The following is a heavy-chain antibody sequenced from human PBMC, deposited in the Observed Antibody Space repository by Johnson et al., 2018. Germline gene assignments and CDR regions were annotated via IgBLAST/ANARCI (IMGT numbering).Heavy chain of an antibody. Sequence: EVQLLESGGGLVKPGGSLRLSCAASGFTFSSYSMNWVRQAPGKGLEWVSSISSSSSYIYYADSVKGRFTISRDNAKNSLYLQLNSLRAEDTAVYYCAGVGKPNYYDSSGYFDIWGQGTMVTVSS. V-gene: IGHV3-21*01. D-gene: IGHD3-22*01. J-gene: IGHJ3*02. CDR3: AGVGKPNYYDSSGYFDI. CDR2: ISSSSSYI. CDR1: GFTFSSYS.